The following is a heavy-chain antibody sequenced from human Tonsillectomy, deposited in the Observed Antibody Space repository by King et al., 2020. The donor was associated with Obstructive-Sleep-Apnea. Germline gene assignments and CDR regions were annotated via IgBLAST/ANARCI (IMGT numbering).Heavy chain of an antibody. CDR3: ARGLRGYHSCWPPWFDP. D-gene: IGHD6-19*01. Sequence: VQLVESGGGVVQPGRSLRLSCAASGFTFSSYVMHWVRQAPGKGLEWVAVISYDGSNTYYADSVKGRFTISRDNSKNTLYLQMNSLRAEDTAVYHCARGLRGYHSCWPPWFDPWGQGTLVTVSS. V-gene: IGHV3-30*04. J-gene: IGHJ5*02. CDR1: GFTFSSYV. CDR2: ISYDGSNT.